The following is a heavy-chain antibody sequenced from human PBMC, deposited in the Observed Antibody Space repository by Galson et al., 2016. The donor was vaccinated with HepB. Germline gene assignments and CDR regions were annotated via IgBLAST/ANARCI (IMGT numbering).Heavy chain of an antibody. J-gene: IGHJ6*02. CDR3: AADFDRGRQFHCRYGMDV. Sequence: SVKVSCKASGFNIPTSAVQWVRQARGQRPEWLGWIVVGSGDTNYAQKFRDRVTITWDMSTSTAYMELRSLRSEDTAVYFCAADFDRGRQFHCRYGMDVWGQGTTVTVSS. D-gene: IGHD2-21*02. CDR2: IVVGSGDT. CDR1: GFNIPTSA. V-gene: IGHV1-58*01.